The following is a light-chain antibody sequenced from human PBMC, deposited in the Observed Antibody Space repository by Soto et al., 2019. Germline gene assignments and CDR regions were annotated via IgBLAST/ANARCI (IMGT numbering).Light chain of an antibody. CDR3: QQSYSTPIT. Sequence: IQMTQSPSSLSASVGDRATMTCRAMRSMSSYLNWYQLKPGKAPKLMIYAASSLQSGVPSRFSGSGSGTDFTLPISSLQPEEFATYYCQQSYSTPITFGQGTRLEIK. V-gene: IGKV1-39*01. CDR2: AAS. J-gene: IGKJ5*01. CDR1: RSMSSY.